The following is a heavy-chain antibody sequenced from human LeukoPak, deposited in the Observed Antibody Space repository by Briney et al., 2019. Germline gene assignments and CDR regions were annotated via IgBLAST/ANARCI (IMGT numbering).Heavy chain of an antibody. V-gene: IGHV3-30*02. CDR2: IRYDGSNK. CDR3: AKELRDFSSSYLS. D-gene: IGHD3-3*01. Sequence: GGSLRLSCAASGFTFSSYGMHWVRQAPGKGLEWVAFIRYDGSNKYYADSVKGRFTISRDNSKNTLYLQMNSLRAEDTAVYYCAKELRDFSSSYLSLGQETLVTVSS. J-gene: IGHJ5*02. CDR1: GFTFSSYG.